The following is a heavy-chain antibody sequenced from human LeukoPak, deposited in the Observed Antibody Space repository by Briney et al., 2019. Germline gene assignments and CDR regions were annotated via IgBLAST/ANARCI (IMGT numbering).Heavy chain of an antibody. V-gene: IGHV3-7*03. J-gene: IGHJ4*02. Sequence: GALRLSCAASACTFSAYWMSWVRQAPGKGLGWVSNIKQDGSDKYYVDSVKGRFTISRDNAKNSLYLQMNSLRAEDTAVYYCARKTVVGSYFDYWGQGTPVTVSS. CDR2: IKQDGSDK. CDR1: ACTFSAYW. D-gene: IGHD4-23*01. CDR3: ARKTVVGSYFDY.